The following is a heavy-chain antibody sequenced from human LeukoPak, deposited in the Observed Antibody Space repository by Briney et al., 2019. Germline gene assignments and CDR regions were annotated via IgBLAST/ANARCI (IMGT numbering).Heavy chain of an antibody. Sequence: PGGSLRLSCAASGFTFSSYAMSWVRQAPGKGLEWVSAISGSGGSTYYADSVKGRFTISRDNSKNTLYLQMNSLRAEDTAVYYCAKMMVVAAANDPPNWFDPWGQGTLVTVSS. J-gene: IGHJ5*02. CDR3: AKMMVVAAANDPPNWFDP. CDR2: ISGSGGST. D-gene: IGHD2-15*01. CDR1: GFTFSSYA. V-gene: IGHV3-23*01.